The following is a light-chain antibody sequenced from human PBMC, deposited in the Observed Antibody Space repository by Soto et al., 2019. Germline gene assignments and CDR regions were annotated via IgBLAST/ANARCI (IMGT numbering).Light chain of an antibody. Sequence: VMTQAPATLSVSPGERATLSCRASQTINNNVAWYQLKDGQVPRLVIYGASTRATDIPARFSGSGSGTEFTLTISSLQSEDFAEYHDQQYNNWPQTFGQGTKVEIK. CDR3: QQYNNWPQT. V-gene: IGKV3-15*01. J-gene: IGKJ1*01. CDR2: GAS. CDR1: QTINNN.